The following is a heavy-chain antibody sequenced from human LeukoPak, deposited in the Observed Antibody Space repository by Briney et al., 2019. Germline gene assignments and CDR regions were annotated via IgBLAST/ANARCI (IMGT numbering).Heavy chain of an antibody. CDR2: IYPGDSDT. CDR1: GYSFTSYW. CDR3: ARDGSGRRVLGDALDI. D-gene: IGHD3-10*01. J-gene: IGHJ3*02. V-gene: IGHV5-51*01. Sequence: GESLKISSKCSGYSFTSYWIGCVRQMPWKGLEWMGIIYPGDSDTRYSPSFQGQVTISADKSISPAYLQWSSLKASDTAMYYCARDGSGRRVLGDALDIWGQGTMVTVSS.